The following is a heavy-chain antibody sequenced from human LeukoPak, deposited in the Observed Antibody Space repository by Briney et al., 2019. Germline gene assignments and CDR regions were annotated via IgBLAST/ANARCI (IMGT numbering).Heavy chain of an antibody. CDR1: GGSISSYY. J-gene: IGHJ3*01. CDR2: MYITGST. Sequence: SDTLSLTCTLSGGSISSYYWTWIRQPPGTGLGCIGDMYITGSTNYNPYLKRRVTMSVDTSKNQFSLRLSSVTAADTAVYYCARVRIGETSYDASDVWGRGTMVSVSS. D-gene: IGHD1-26*01. V-gene: IGHV4-59*13. CDR3: ARVRIGETSYDASDV.